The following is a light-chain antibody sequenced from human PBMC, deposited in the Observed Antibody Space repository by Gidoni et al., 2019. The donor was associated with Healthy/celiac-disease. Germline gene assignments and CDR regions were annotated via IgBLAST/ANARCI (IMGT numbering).Light chain of an antibody. V-gene: IGKV3-15*01. J-gene: IGKJ1*01. CDR2: GAS. CDR3: QQYNNWHPWT. CDR1: QSGSSN. Sequence: EIVMTQSPATLSVSPGERATLSCRASQSGSSNLAWYQKQPGQAPRLLSYGASTRDTGIPARFSGSGCGTEFTITISSLQSEDFAVYYCQQYNNWHPWTFGQGTKVEIK.